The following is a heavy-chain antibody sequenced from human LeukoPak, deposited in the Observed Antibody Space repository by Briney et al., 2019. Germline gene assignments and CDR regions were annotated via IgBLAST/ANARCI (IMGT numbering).Heavy chain of an antibody. D-gene: IGHD5-12*01. J-gene: IGHJ4*02. CDR1: GGSISSYY. CDR2: IYYSGST. V-gene: IGHV4-59*01. Sequence: SETLSLTCTVSGGSISSYYWSWIRQPPGKGLEWIGYIYYSGSTNYNPSLKSRVTISVDTSKNQFSLKLSSVTAADTAVYYCARIAQGPRSRYSGYDWKVNYFDYWGQGTLVTVSS. CDR3: ARIAQGPRSRYSGYDWKVNYFDY.